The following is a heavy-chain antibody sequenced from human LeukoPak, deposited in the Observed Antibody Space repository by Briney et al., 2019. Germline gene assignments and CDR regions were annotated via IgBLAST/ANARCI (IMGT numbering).Heavy chain of an antibody. V-gene: IGHV3-43*01. D-gene: IGHD3-10*02. Sequence: GGSLRLSCAVSGFTLTNHGVSWVRQAPGKGLEWVSLAGWAGGTTFYSDSVRGRFTISRDSGRKSVYLQMNSLTTDDTAFYFCAKELDTMFFDYWGQGALVTVSS. CDR1: GFTLTNHG. J-gene: IGHJ4*02. CDR2: AGWAGGTT. CDR3: AKELDTMFFDY.